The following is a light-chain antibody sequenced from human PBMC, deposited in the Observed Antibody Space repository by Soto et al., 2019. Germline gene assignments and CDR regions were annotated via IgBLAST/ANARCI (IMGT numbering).Light chain of an antibody. CDR3: YSAADNSGV. CDR2: KDS. Sequence: SYELTQPSSVSVSPGQTARITCSGDVLAKKYARWFQQKPGQAPVLVIYKDSERPSGIPERFSGSSSGTTVTLTISGAQVEDEADCYCYSAADNSGVFGGGTKLTVL. V-gene: IGLV3-27*01. CDR1: VLAKKY. J-gene: IGLJ3*02.